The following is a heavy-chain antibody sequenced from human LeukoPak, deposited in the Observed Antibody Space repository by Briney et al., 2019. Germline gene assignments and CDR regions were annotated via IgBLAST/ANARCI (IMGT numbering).Heavy chain of an antibody. CDR2: ISTSGST. CDR3: ARSVVGGFMDY. V-gene: IGHV4-4*07. D-gene: IGHD6-19*01. CDR1: GGPISSYS. Sequence: SETLSLTCTVSGGPISSYSWNWIRQPAGKGLEWIGQISTSGSTNYNPSLKSRVTMSLDTSKNHFSLKLTSVTAADTAVYYCARSVVGGFMDYWGQGTLVTVSS. J-gene: IGHJ4*02.